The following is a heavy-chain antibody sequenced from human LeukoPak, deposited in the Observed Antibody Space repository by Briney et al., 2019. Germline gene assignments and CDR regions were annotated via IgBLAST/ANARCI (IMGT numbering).Heavy chain of an antibody. CDR1: GFTFSSYG. D-gene: IGHD3-10*01. CDR2: ISYDGSKK. V-gene: IGHV3-30*18. J-gene: IGHJ3*02. CDR3: AKVLVAWSSDAFDI. Sequence: GRSLRLSCVVSGFTFSSYGMHWVRQAPGKGLEWVAVISYDGSKKYYAESVKGRFTISRDDSENTLYLQMNSLRVGDTALYYCAKVLVAWSSDAFDIWGQGTMVTVSS.